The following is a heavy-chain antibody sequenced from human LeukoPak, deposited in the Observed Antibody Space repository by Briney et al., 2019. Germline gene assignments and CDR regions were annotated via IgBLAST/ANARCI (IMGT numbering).Heavy chain of an antibody. V-gene: IGHV1-46*01. CDR2: INPSGGST. J-gene: IGHJ4*02. Sequence: GASVKVSCKASGYTITGYYMHWVRQAPGQGLEWMGIINPSGGSTSYAQKFQGRVTMTRDTSTSTVYMELSSLRSEDTAVYYCARETGGARLFDYWGQGTLVTVSS. CDR1: GYTITGYY. CDR3: ARETGGARLFDY. D-gene: IGHD6-6*01.